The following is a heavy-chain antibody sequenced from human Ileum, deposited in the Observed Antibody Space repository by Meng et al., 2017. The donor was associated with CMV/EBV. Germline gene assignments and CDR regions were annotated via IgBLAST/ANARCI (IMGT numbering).Heavy chain of an antibody. Sequence: GESLKISCAASGFSFISYGMHWVRQTPDKGLEWVAFIRYDGSDKYYADSVKGRFTISRDNSKNTLYLQMNSLRAEDTAVYYCAKRTVVVPAALGPREYYFDSWGQGMLVTVSS. V-gene: IGHV3-30*02. CDR3: AKRTVVVPAALGPREYYFDS. CDR1: GFSFISYG. J-gene: IGHJ4*02. CDR2: IRYDGSDK. D-gene: IGHD2-2*01.